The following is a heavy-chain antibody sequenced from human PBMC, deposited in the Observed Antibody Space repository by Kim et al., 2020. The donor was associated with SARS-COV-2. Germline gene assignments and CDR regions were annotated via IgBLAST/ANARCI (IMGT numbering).Heavy chain of an antibody. Sequence: NYTPSLKSRVTISVDTSKNQFSLKLSSVTAADTAVYYCARHFGSMAGFDYWGQGTLVTVSS. V-gene: IGHV4-59*08. D-gene: IGHD6-19*01. CDR3: ARHFGSMAGFDY. J-gene: IGHJ4*02.